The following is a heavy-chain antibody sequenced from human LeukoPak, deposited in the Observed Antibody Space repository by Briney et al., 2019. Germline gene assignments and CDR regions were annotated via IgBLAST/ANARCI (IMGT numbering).Heavy chain of an antibody. Sequence: SETLSLTCAVYGGSFSGYSWSWIRQFPGKGLEWIGEIIHSGSSNYNPPLKSRVTISVDTSKNQFSLKLTSVTAADTAVYSCARSDKYYYGSRSYYTFDYWGQGTLVTVSS. D-gene: IGHD3-10*01. CDR1: GGSFSGYS. CDR2: IIHSGSS. J-gene: IGHJ4*02. CDR3: ARSDKYYYGSRSYYTFDY. V-gene: IGHV4-34*12.